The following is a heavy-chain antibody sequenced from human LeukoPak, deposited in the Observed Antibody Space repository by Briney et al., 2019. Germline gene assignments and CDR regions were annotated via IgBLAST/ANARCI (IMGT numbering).Heavy chain of an antibody. Sequence: GGSLRLSCAASGFIFSDYYMSWSRQAPGKGLEWVSYISSSGSTIYYADSVKGRFTISRDNAKNSLYLQMNSLRAEDTAVYYCARDQGYYDISGYYGGYFDYWGQGTLVTVSS. CDR1: GFIFSDYY. V-gene: IGHV3-11*01. CDR2: ISSSGSTI. CDR3: ARDQGYYDISGYYGGYFDY. J-gene: IGHJ4*02. D-gene: IGHD3-22*01.